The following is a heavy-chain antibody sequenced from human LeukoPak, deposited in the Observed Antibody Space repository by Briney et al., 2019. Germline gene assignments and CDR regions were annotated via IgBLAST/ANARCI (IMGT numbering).Heavy chain of an antibody. D-gene: IGHD6-19*01. CDR1: GNTFTSYD. J-gene: IGHJ5*01. V-gene: IGHV1-8*01. Sequence: ASVKVSCKASGNTFTSYDINWVRQATGQGLERMGWMNPNSGNTGYAQKFQGRVTMTRNTSISTAFMELSSLRSEDTAVYYCARFARLGITVAGTAPDSWGQGTLVTVSS. CDR2: MNPNSGNT. CDR3: ARFARLGITVAGTAPDS.